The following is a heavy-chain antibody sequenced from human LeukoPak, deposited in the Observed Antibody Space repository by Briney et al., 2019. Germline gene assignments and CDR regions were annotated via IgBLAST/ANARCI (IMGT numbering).Heavy chain of an antibody. Sequence: PGGSLRLSCAASGFTVSSNYMSWVRQAPGKGLEWVSVIYSGGSTYYADSVKGRFTISRDNSKNTLYLQMNSLRAEDTAVYYCARDSGAYYDFWSGYYNSYYYYYMDVWGKGTTVTVSS. V-gene: IGHV3-66*02. CDR3: ARDSGAYYDFWSGYYNSYYYYYMDV. CDR2: IYSGGST. CDR1: GFTVSSNY. D-gene: IGHD3-3*01. J-gene: IGHJ6*03.